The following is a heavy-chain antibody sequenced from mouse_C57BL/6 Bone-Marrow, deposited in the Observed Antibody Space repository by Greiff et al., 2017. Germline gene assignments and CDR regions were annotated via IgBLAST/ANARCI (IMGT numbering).Heavy chain of an antibody. CDR1: GYTFTGYW. D-gene: IGHD2-1*01. CDR3: ARRNYYGNY. Sequence: VQLQQSGAELMKPGASVKLSCKATGYTFTGYWIGWVKQRPGHGLEWIGVILTGSGSNNYNERFKGEDTFTAATSSNKAYMQLSSQTTEDSAIYYCARRNYYGNYWGQGTTLTVSS. J-gene: IGHJ2*01. V-gene: IGHV1-9*01. CDR2: ILTGSGSN.